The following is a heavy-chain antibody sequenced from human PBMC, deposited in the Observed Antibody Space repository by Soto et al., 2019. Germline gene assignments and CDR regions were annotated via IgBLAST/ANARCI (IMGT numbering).Heavy chain of an antibody. V-gene: IGHV6-1*01. CDR1: GDSVSSNSAS. J-gene: IGHJ5*01. CDR3: VRLIGNSWLAS. Sequence: PSQTLSLTCAISGDSVSSNSASWNWFRQSPSRGLEWLAKTYYGSKWYNEYAESLKSRIAINPDTSKNQFSLHLNSVTPEDTAVYYCVRLIGNSWLASCGQGTLVTVSS. CDR2: TYYGSKWYN.